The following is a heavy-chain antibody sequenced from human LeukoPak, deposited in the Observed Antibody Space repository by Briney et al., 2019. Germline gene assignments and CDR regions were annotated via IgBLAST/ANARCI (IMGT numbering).Heavy chain of an antibody. D-gene: IGHD4-17*01. CDR3: ARDLYGDYAPGVY. Sequence: SVKVSCKASGGTFSSYAISWVRQAPGQGLEWMGGIIPIFGTANYAQKFQGRVTITADKSTSTAYMELSSLRSEDTAVYCCARDLYGDYAPGVYWGQGTLVTVSS. CDR1: GGTFSSYA. V-gene: IGHV1-69*06. CDR2: IIPIFGTA. J-gene: IGHJ4*02.